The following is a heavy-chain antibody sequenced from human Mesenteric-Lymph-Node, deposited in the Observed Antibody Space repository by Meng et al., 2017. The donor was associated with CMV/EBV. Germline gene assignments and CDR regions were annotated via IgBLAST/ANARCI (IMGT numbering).Heavy chain of an antibody. Sequence: GESLKISCAASGFTFSNYAMSWVRQAPGKGLEWVSAISGDGDGTYYADSVKGRFTISRDNSKNTLFLQMNNLRPEDTGVYYCARGGRRLYQLFSALWGQGTLVTSPQ. D-gene: IGHD2-2*02. CDR1: GFTFSNYA. CDR2: ISGDGDGT. V-gene: IGHV3-23*01. CDR3: ARGGRRLYQLFSAL. J-gene: IGHJ4*02.